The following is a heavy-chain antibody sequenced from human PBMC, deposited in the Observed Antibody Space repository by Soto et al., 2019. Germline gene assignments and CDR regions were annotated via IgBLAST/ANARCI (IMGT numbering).Heavy chain of an antibody. CDR2: VYYSGST. V-gene: IGHV4-59*08. J-gene: IGHJ5*02. CDR1: GGSISSYY. Sequence: QVQLQESGPGLVKPSETLSLTCTVSGGSISSYYWTWIRQPPGKGLEWIGYVYYSGSTNYNPSLKSRVTLSVDTSKNQFSLKLNSVTAADTAVYYCARRSTGSYYDWFDPWGQGTLVTVSS. D-gene: IGHD1-26*01. CDR3: ARRSTGSYYDWFDP.